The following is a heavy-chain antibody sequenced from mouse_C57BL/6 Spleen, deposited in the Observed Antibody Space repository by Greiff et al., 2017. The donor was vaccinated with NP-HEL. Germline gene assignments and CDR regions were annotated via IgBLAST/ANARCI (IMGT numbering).Heavy chain of an antibody. D-gene: IGHD1-1*01. CDR3: ARDYYGSIYGYAMDY. CDR1: GYTFTDYN. CDR2: INPNNGGT. V-gene: IGHV1-22*01. J-gene: IGHJ4*01. Sequence: EVQLQQSGPELVKPGASVKMSCKASGYTFTDYNMHWVKQSHGKSLEWIGYINPNNGGTSYNQKFKGKATLTVNKSSSTAYMELRSLTSEDSAVYYCARDYYGSIYGYAMDYWGQGTSVTVSS.